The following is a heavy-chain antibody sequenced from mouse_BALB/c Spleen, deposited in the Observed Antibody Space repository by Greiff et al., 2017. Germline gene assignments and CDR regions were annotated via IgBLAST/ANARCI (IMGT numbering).Heavy chain of an antibody. CDR1: GFTFSSYW. CDR2: IRLKSDNYAT. V-gene: IGHV6-3*01. Sequence: DVMLVESGGGLVQPGGSMKLSCVASGFTFSSYWMSWVRQSPEKGLEWVAEIRLKSDNYATHYAESVKGKFTISRDDSKSRLYLQMNSLRAEDTGIYYCTANYYYGSGGFDYWGQGTTLTVSS. D-gene: IGHD1-1*01. J-gene: IGHJ2*01. CDR3: TANYYYGSGGFDY.